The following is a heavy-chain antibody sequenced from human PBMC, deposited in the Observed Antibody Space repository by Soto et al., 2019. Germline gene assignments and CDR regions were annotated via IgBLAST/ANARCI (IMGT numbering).Heavy chain of an antibody. CDR2: INPSGGST. Sequence: ASVKVSCKASGYTFTIYYMHWVRQAPGQGLEWMGIINPSGGSTSYAQKFQGRVTMTRDTSTSTVYMELSSLRSEDTAVYYCARERFWIVVVSAAPYYYGMDVWGQGTTVTVSS. V-gene: IGHV1-46*01. D-gene: IGHD3-22*01. J-gene: IGHJ6*02. CDR1: GYTFTIYY. CDR3: ARERFWIVVVSAAPYYYGMDV.